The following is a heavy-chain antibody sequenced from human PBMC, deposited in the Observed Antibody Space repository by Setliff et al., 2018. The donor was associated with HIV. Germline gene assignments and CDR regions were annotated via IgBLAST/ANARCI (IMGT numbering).Heavy chain of an antibody. Sequence: SETLSLTCTVSGVSINTGSFYWNWIRQPAGKGLEWIGRIYTSGSTSYTPSLKSRVSISVDTSKNQFSLKLNSVTVTDTAMYYCARVAFYGPGCHDYFDHWGHGILVTVSS. D-gene: IGHD3-10*01. CDR2: IYTSGST. CDR1: GVSINTGSFY. V-gene: IGHV4-61*02. J-gene: IGHJ4*01. CDR3: ARVAFYGPGCHDYFDH.